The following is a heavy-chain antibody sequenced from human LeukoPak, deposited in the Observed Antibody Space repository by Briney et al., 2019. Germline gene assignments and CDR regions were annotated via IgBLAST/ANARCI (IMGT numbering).Heavy chain of an antibody. CDR1: GGSISSYY. CDR3: ASVAGVVVITTDDAFDI. Sequence: SETLSLTCTVSGGSISSYYWSWIRQPPGKGLEWIGYIYYSGSTNYNPSLKSRVTISVDTSKNQFSLKLSSVTAADTAVYYCASVAGVVVITTDDAFDIWGQGTMVTVSS. J-gene: IGHJ3*02. D-gene: IGHD3-22*01. CDR2: IYYSGST. V-gene: IGHV4-59*01.